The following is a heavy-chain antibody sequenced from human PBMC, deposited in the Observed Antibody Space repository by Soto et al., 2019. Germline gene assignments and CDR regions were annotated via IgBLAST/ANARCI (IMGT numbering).Heavy chain of an antibody. V-gene: IGHV4-59*01. CDR3: ARVPTRPNDSSGYP. CDR2: IYYSGST. CDR1: GGSISSYY. D-gene: IGHD3-22*01. J-gene: IGHJ5*02. Sequence: PSETLSLTCTVSGGSISSYYWSWIRQPPGKGLEWIGYIYYSGSTNYNPSLKSRVTISVDTSKNQFSLKLSSVTAADTAVYYCARVPTRPNDSSGYPWGQGTLVTVYS.